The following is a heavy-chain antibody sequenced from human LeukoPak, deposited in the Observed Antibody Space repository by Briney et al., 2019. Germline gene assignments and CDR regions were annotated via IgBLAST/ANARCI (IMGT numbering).Heavy chain of an antibody. CDR1: GFTFSTYW. J-gene: IGHJ3*02. CDR2: IKQDGSEK. V-gene: IGHV3-7*01. D-gene: IGHD4-17*01. CDR3: ARDRMTTVTNDAFDI. Sequence: PGGSLRLSCAASGFTFSTYWMSRVRQAPGKGLEWVANIKQDGSEKYYVDSVKGRFTISRDNAKNSLFLQMNSLRAEDTAVYYCARDRMTTVTNDAFDIWGQGTMVTVSS.